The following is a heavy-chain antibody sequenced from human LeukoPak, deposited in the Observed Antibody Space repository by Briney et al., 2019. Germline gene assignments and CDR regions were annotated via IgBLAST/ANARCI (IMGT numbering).Heavy chain of an antibody. J-gene: IGHJ3*02. V-gene: IGHV4-4*07. Sequence: SETLSLTCTVSGGSISSYYWSWIRQPAGKGLEWIGRIYTSGSTNYNPSLKSRVTISVDTSKNQFSLKLSSVTAADTAVYYCARHPYYDILTGYYYDAFDIWGQGTMVTVSS. D-gene: IGHD3-9*01. CDR1: GGSISSYY. CDR3: ARHPYYDILTGYYYDAFDI. CDR2: IYTSGST.